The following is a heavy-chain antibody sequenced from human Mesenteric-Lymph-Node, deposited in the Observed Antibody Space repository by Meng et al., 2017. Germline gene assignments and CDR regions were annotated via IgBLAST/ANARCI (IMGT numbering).Heavy chain of an antibody. D-gene: IGHD2-15*01. CDR1: GGSISSGGYY. CDR2: IYYSGST. CDR3: ARAGVYCSGGSCYPDAFDY. J-gene: IGHJ4*02. Sequence: SETLSLTCTVSGGSISSGGYYWSWIRQHPGKGLEWIGYIYYSGSTYYNPSLKSRVTISVDTSKNQFSLKPSSVTAADTAVYYCARAGVYCSGGSCYPDAFDYWGQGTLVTVSS. V-gene: IGHV4-31*03.